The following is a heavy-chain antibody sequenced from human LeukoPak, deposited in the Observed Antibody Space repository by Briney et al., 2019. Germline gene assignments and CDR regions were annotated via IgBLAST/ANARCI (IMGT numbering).Heavy chain of an antibody. CDR1: VYTFTSYY. CDR3: AREYYYDSSGYGSFDY. CDR2: INPSGGST. J-gene: IGHJ4*02. D-gene: IGHD3-22*01. V-gene: IGHV1-46*01. Sequence: GASVKVSCKASVYTFTSYYMHWVRQAPGQGLEWMGIINPSGGSTSYAQKFQGRVTMTRDTSTSTVYMELSSLRSEDTAVYYCAREYYYDSSGYGSFDYWGQGTLVTVSS.